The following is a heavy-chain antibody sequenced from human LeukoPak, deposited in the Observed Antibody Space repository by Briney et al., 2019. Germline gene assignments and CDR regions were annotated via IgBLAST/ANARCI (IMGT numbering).Heavy chain of an antibody. CDR3: AKGDDYVWGSYRYYYFDY. D-gene: IGHD3-16*02. J-gene: IGHJ4*02. V-gene: IGHV3-23*01. Sequence: GGSLRLSCAASGFTFSSYAMSWVRQAPGKGLEWVSAISGSGGSTYYADSVKGRFTISRDNSKNTLYLQMNSLRAEDTAVYYCAKGDDYVWGSYRYYYFDYWGQGTQVVVSS. CDR1: GFTFSSYA. CDR2: ISGSGGST.